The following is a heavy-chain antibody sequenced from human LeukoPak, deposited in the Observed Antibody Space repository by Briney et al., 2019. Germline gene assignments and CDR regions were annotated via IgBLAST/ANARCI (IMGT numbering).Heavy chain of an antibody. CDR1: GYTFTSYD. CDR3: ARGVSDYYYYYMDV. Sequence: ASVKVSCKASGYTFTSYDINWVRQVTGQGLEWMGWMNPNSGNTGYAQKFQGRVTITRNTSISTAYMERSSLKSKDTALYYCARGVSDYYYYYMDVWGKGTTVTVSS. J-gene: IGHJ6*03. V-gene: IGHV1-8*02. CDR2: MNPNSGNT.